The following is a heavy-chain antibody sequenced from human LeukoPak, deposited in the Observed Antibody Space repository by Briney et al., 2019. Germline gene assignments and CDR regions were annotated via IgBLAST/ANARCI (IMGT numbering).Heavy chain of an antibody. CDR3: ARDSGSYELAPLDY. Sequence: GGSLRLSCAASGFIFSSYWMSWVRQAPGKGLEWVANIKQDGSEKYYVDSVKGRFTISRDNAKNSPYLQMNSLRAEDTAVYYCARDSGSYELAPLDYWGQGTLVTVSS. V-gene: IGHV3-7*01. D-gene: IGHD1-26*01. CDR1: GFIFSSYW. J-gene: IGHJ4*02. CDR2: IKQDGSEK.